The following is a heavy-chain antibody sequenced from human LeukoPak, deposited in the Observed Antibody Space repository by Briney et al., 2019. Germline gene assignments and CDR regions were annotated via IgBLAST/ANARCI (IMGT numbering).Heavy chain of an antibody. D-gene: IGHD3-16*01. Sequence: PGGSLRLSCAASGFTVSSNYMSWVRQAPGKGLEWVSIIYSGGSTYYADSVKGRFTISRHNSKNTLYPQMNSLRAEDTAVYYCAREVGGSAFDIWGQGTMVTVSS. CDR1: GFTVSSNY. CDR3: AREVGGSAFDI. V-gene: IGHV3-53*04. CDR2: IYSGGST. J-gene: IGHJ3*02.